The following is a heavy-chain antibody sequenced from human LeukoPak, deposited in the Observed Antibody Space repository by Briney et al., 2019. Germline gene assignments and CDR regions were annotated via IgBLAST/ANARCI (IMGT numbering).Heavy chain of an antibody. J-gene: IGHJ5*01. CDR2: IYYSGNT. CDR1: GGSITISSYY. D-gene: IGHD1-26*01. V-gene: IGHV4-39*01. CDR3: ARGLLYSGSFARNWFDS. Sequence: PSETLSLTCTVSGGSITISSYYWGWIRQPPGKGLEWIGSIYYSGNTYYNPSLKSRVTISVDTSKHQFSLNLSSVTAADMAIYFCARGLLYSGSFARNWFDSWGQGTLVTVSS.